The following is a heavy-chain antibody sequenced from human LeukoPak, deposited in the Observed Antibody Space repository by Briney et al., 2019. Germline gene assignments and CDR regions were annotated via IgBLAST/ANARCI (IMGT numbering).Heavy chain of an antibody. V-gene: IGHV1-69*13. CDR2: IIPIFGTA. CDR3: ARVLNSRCRRGGNCYSEFDRWFDP. Sequence: EASVXXXXXXSXGIFSNYAISWVRQAPGQGLEWMGGIIPIFGTANYAQKFQGRVTITGDESTSTAYMVLRSVRAGDTAVYYCARVLNSRCRRGGNCYSEFDRWFDPWGQGTLVTVSS. CDR1: XGIFSNYA. D-gene: IGHD2-15*01. J-gene: IGHJ5*02.